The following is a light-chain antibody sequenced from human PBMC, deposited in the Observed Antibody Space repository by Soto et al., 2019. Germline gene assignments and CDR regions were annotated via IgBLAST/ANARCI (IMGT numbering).Light chain of an antibody. CDR2: DVS. Sequence: QSVLAQPASVSGSPGQSITISCTGTSSDVGGYNYVSWYQQHPGKAPKLMIYDVSYRPSGVSNRFSGSKSANAASLTISGLQAEDEADYYCSSYTPSAQTYVFGTGTKVTVL. J-gene: IGLJ1*01. CDR1: SSDVGGYNY. V-gene: IGLV2-14*01. CDR3: SSYTPSAQTYV.